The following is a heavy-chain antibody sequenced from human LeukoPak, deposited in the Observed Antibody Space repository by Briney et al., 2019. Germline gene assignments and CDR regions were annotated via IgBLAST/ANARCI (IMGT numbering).Heavy chain of an antibody. CDR1: GGSISSYY. CDR3: ARRNAQVNTSKRYYFDY. Sequence: PSETLSLTCTVSGGSISSYYWSWIRQPAGKGLEWIGRIYTSGSTNYNPSLKSRVTMSVDTSKNQFSLKLSSVTAADTAVYYCARRNAQVNTSKRYYFDYWGQGTLVTVSS. D-gene: IGHD2-8*02. V-gene: IGHV4-4*07. CDR2: IYTSGST. J-gene: IGHJ4*02.